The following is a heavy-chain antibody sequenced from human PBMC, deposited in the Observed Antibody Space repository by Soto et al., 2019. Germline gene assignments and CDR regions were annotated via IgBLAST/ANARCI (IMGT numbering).Heavy chain of an antibody. CDR3: ASTVGSSQNYYYMDV. CDR1: GFTFSSYW. CDR2: INSDGSST. V-gene: IGHV3-74*01. J-gene: IGHJ6*03. Sequence: GGSLRLSCAASGFTFSSYWMHWVRQAPGKGLVWVSRINSDGSSTSYADSVKGRFTISRDNAKNTLYLQMNSLRAEDTAVYYCASTVGSSQNYYYMDVWGKGTTVTVSS. D-gene: IGHD2-15*01.